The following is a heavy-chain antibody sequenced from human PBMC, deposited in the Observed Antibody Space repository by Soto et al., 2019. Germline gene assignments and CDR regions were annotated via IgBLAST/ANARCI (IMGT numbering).Heavy chain of an antibody. J-gene: IGHJ6*02. V-gene: IGHV1-69*12. CDR3: ARDKVRPQLGGNYYYGRDV. CDR2: IIPIFPTP. Sequence: QVQLVQSGAEVKKPGSSVTVSCKASGGTFGNSAISWVRQAPGPGLEWMGGIIPIFPTPDYAQKFQGRVTITADGSTSRGYMEWTSLRAEDTAVYYWARDKVRPQLGGNYYYGRDVWRQGTTVTVS. CDR1: GGTFGNSA. D-gene: IGHD3-10*01.